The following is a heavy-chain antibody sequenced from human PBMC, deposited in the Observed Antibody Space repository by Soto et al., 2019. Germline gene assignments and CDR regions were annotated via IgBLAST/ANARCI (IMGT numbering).Heavy chain of an antibody. Sequence: PGGSLRLSCEASGFTFSGYYMTWIRQAPGKGLEWISYFSSSGYTIRYADSVEGRFTVPRDDAKKTLYLQMNSLRAEDTAVYYCAQGRGGRSEDWGQGTLVTVSS. CDR1: GFTFSGYY. CDR2: FSSSGYTI. CDR3: AQGRGGRSED. V-gene: IGHV3-11*01. J-gene: IGHJ4*02. D-gene: IGHD3-3*01.